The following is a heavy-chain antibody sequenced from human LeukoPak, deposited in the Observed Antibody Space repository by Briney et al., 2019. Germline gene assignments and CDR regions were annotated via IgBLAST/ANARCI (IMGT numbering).Heavy chain of an antibody. V-gene: IGHV3-21*01. CDR2: ISSSSYI. J-gene: IGHJ4*02. CDR1: GFTFSSYS. D-gene: IGHD3-3*01. Sequence: GGSLRLSCAASGFTFSSYSMNWVRQAPGKGLEWVSSISSSSYIYYADSVKGRFTISRDNAKNSLYLQMNSLRAEDTAVYYCARDLPYYDFWSGYYPFDYWGQGTLVTVSS. CDR3: ARDLPYYDFWSGYYPFDY.